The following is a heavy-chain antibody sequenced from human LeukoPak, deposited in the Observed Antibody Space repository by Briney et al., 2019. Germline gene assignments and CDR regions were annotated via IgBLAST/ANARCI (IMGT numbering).Heavy chain of an antibody. CDR3: ARVRCSGGSCPYYYYYYYMDV. V-gene: IGHV4-4*07. D-gene: IGHD2-15*01. CDR1: GGSISGYY. J-gene: IGHJ6*03. CDR2: IYSSGST. Sequence: SETLSLTCTVSGGSISGYYWSWIRQPAGKGLEWIGRIYSSGSTNYNPSLQSRVTISIDTSKNQFSLKLRFVTAADTAVYYCARVRCSGGSCPYYYYYYYMDVWGKGTTVTVSS.